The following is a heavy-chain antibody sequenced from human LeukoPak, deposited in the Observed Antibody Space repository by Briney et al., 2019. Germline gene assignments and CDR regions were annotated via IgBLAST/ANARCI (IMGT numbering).Heavy chain of an antibody. D-gene: IGHD3-22*01. CDR3: TRLYYYDGIDAFDI. Sequence: PSETLSLTCAVYGGSFSGYYWSWIRQPPGKGLEWIGEINHSGSTNYNPSLKSRVTISVDRSKNQLSLRLNSVTAADTAVYYCTRLYYYDGIDAFDIWGPGTMVTVSS. J-gene: IGHJ3*02. V-gene: IGHV4-34*01. CDR1: GGSFSGYY. CDR2: INHSGST.